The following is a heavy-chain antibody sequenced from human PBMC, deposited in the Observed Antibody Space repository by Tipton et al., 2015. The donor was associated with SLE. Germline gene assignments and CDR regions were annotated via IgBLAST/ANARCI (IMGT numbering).Heavy chain of an antibody. D-gene: IGHD3-16*01. CDR1: GFSFSTSW. J-gene: IGHJ4*02. Sequence: SLRLSCAASGFSFSTSWMSWVRQAPGKGLEWVANIKYDGSEQYYVDSVRGRFTISRDTAKNSLDLQMNSLRAEDTAVYYCARVLWAPPRFYDWGQGTLVTVSS. V-gene: IGHV3-7*01. CDR3: ARVLWAPPRFYD. CDR2: IKYDGSEQ.